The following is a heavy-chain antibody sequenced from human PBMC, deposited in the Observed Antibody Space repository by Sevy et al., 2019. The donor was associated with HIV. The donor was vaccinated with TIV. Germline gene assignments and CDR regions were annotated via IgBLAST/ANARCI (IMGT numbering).Heavy chain of an antibody. V-gene: IGHV6-1*01. J-gene: IGHJ6*02. CDR3: ARGQQPRDSSSWYSPIYYYYGMDV. CDR1: GDSVSSNSAA. D-gene: IGHD6-13*01. CDR2: TYYRSKWYN. Sequence: SQTLSLTCAISGDSVSSNSAAWNWIRQSPSRGLEWLGRTYYRSKWYNDYAVSVKSRITINPDTSKNQFSLQLNSVNPEGPGVDYRARGQQPRDSSSWYSPIYYYYGMDVWGQGTTVTVSS.